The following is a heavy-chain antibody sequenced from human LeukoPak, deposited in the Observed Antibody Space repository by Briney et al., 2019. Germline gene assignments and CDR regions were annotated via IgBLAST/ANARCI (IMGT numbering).Heavy chain of an antibody. V-gene: IGHV3-23*01. CDR2: ISGSGGST. CDR3: AKDTDPYYGGYAHFFDY. Sequence: GGSLRLSCAASGFTFSSYAMSWVRQAPGKGLEWVSAISGSGGSTYYADSVKGRFTISRDNSKNTLYLQMNSLRAEDTAVYYCAKDTDPYYGGYAHFFDYWGQGTLVTVSS. J-gene: IGHJ4*02. D-gene: IGHD5-12*01. CDR1: GFTFSSYA.